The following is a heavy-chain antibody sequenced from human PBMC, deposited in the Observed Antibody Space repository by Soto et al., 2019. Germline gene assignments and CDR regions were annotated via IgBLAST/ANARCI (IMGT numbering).Heavy chain of an antibody. CDR1: GGSITRNNHY. D-gene: IGHD6-19*01. V-gene: IGHV4-39*01. CDR3: ARLGSSGWYQGSYFDY. J-gene: IGHJ4*02. Sequence: QLQLQESGPGLVKPSETLSLTCIVSGGSITRNNHYWGWIRQSPGKGLEWIGSILYSGSTNYNPSLKRRVTLSVETSKNQFSLKMSSVTAADTALYYWARLGSSGWYQGSYFDYWGQGTLVTVSS. CDR2: ILYSGST.